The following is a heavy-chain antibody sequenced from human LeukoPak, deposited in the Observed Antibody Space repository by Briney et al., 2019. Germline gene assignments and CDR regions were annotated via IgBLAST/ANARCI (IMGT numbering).Heavy chain of an antibody. CDR1: GFTFSSYA. CDR2: ISYDGSNK. CDR3: AKEVYDSSGYYNWFDP. D-gene: IGHD3-22*01. Sequence: GGSLRLSCAASGFTFSSYAMHWVRQAPGKGLEWVAVISYDGSNKYYADSVKGRFTISRDNSKNTLYLQMNSLRAEDTAVYYCAKEVYDSSGYYNWFDPWGQGTLVTVSS. J-gene: IGHJ5*02. V-gene: IGHV3-30-3*01.